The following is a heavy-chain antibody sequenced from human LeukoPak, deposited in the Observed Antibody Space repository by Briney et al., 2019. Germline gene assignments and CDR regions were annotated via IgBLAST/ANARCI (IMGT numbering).Heavy chain of an antibody. D-gene: IGHD1-14*01. Sequence: SETLSLTCTVSGGSISSYYWSWIRQPPGKGPEGMGYIYYSGSTNYNPSLRSRVTMSVDTSRKQFSLKLSSVTAADTAVYYCARGRTAAGPFDIWGQGTLVTVT. CDR3: ARGRTAAGPFDI. J-gene: IGHJ3*02. CDR1: GGSISSYY. CDR2: IYYSGST. V-gene: IGHV4-59*01.